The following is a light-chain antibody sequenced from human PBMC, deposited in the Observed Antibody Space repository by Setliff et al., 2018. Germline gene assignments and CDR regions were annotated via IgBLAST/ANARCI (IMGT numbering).Light chain of an antibody. CDR2: HNN. Sequence: QSVLTQPPSVSGAPGQRVSISCSGGRSNIGAGHDVHWYYHLAGTAPKLLIYHNNNQASGIPDRFSGSKSGTSASLAIAELQAEDEADYYCQSYDNTLGVSIFGGGTKVTVL. CDR1: RSNIGAGHD. CDR3: QSYDNTLGVSI. V-gene: IGLV1-40*01. J-gene: IGLJ2*01.